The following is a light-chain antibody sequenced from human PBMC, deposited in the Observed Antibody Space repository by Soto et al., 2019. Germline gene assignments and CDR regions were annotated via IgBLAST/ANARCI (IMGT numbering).Light chain of an antibody. CDR2: EVS. J-gene: IGLJ2*01. V-gene: IGLV2-14*01. CDR3: SSYTGSIDLI. CDR1: SSDVGHYNY. Sequence: QSVLTQPASVSGSPGQSITISCTGTSSDVGHYNYVSWYQQHPGKAPKLIIYEVSHRPSGVSNRFSGSNYGNTASLTISGLQAEDEADYYCSSYTGSIDLIFGGGTKLT.